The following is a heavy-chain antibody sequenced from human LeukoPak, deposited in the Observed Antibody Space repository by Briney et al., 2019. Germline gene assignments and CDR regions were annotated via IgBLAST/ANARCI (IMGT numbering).Heavy chain of an antibody. J-gene: IGHJ3*02. CDR1: GFTFSDYW. Sequence: RGGSLRLACAASGFTFSDYWMHWVRPAPGKGLVWVSRINSDGTTINYADSVKGRFSISRDNAKNTLYLRMNSLRAEDMAVYYCAREEITVTDAFDIWGQGTMVTVSS. D-gene: IGHD4-17*01. V-gene: IGHV3-74*01. CDR3: AREEITVTDAFDI. CDR2: INSDGTTI.